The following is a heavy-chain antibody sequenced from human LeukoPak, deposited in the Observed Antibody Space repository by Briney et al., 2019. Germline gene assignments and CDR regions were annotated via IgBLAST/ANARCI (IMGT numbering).Heavy chain of an antibody. Sequence: PGGSLRLSCAASGFTVSGIYMSWVRQAPGKGLEWVSLIHSGGATYYADSVKGRFTISRDNSKNTVYLQMNSLRVEDTAVYYCARGLQAGNYFDPWGQGTLVTVSS. CDR3: ARGLQAGNYFDP. D-gene: IGHD2-15*01. J-gene: IGHJ5*02. V-gene: IGHV3-53*01. CDR2: IHSGGAT. CDR1: GFTVSGIY.